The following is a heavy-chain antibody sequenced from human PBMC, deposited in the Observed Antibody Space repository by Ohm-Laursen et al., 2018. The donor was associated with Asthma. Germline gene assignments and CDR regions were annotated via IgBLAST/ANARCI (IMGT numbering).Heavy chain of an antibody. J-gene: IGHJ4*02. V-gene: IGHV3-30*03. Sequence: SLRLSCTASGYTFSRYSIHWVRQAPGKGLEWVTVISYDGGNKYYADSVEGRFTISRDNSKNTLYLHMNSLRVEDTAVYYCAREDYYGSGSCDSWGQGTLVTVSS. D-gene: IGHD3-10*01. CDR1: GYTFSRYS. CDR2: ISYDGGNK. CDR3: AREDYYGSGSCDS.